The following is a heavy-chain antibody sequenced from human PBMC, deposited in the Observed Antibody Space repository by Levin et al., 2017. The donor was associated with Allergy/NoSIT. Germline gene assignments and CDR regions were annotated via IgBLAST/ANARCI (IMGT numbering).Heavy chain of an antibody. D-gene: IGHD2/OR15-2a*01. CDR1: GGSIRSYY. CDR3: ARGPFVGAGTTWFDP. J-gene: IGHJ5*02. Sequence: SETLSLTCAVSGGSIRSYYWSWIRQPAGKGLEWIGRIHTSGSTNYNPSLKSRVTMSVDTSKNQFSLKLNSVTAADTAVYYCARGPFVGAGTTWFDPWGQGTLVTVSS. CDR2: IHTSGST. V-gene: IGHV4-4*07.